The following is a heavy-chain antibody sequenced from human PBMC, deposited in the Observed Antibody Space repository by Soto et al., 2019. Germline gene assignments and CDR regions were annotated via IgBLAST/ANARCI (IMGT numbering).Heavy chain of an antibody. V-gene: IGHV3-30-3*01. CDR2: ISYDGSNK. J-gene: IGHJ4*02. D-gene: IGHD3-3*01. CDR3: ARGGYYDFWSGSLDY. Sequence: QVPLVESGGGVVQPGRSLRLSCAASGFTFSSYAMHWVRQAPGKGLEWVAVISYDGSNKYYADSVKGRFTISRDNSKNTLYLQMNSLRAEDTAVYYCARGGYYDFWSGSLDYWGQGTLVTVSS. CDR1: GFTFSSYA.